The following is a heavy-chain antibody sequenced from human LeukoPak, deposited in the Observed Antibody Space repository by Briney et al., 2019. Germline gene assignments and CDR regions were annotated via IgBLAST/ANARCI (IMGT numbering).Heavy chain of an antibody. J-gene: IGHJ4*02. CDR2: IYYSGST. V-gene: IGHV4-59*01. CDR1: GGSISSYY. Sequence: PSETPSLTCTVSGGSISSYYWSWIRQPPGKGLEWIGYIYYSGSTNYNPSLKSRVTISVDTSKNQFSLKLSSVTAADTAVYYCARMNYDSSSYYWGQGTLVTVSS. D-gene: IGHD3-22*01. CDR3: ARMNYDSSSYY.